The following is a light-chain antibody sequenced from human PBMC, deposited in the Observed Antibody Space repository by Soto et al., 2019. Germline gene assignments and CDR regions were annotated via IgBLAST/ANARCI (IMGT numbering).Light chain of an antibody. CDR1: QDISNY. CDR2: DAS. CDR3: QQYDNLLFT. Sequence: DIQMTQSPSSLSASVGDRVTITCQASQDISNYLNWYKQKPGKAPKLLIYDASNLEKGVPSRFSGSGSGTDFTFTISSLQPEDIATYYCQQYDNLLFTFGTGTKVDIK. V-gene: IGKV1-33*01. J-gene: IGKJ3*01.